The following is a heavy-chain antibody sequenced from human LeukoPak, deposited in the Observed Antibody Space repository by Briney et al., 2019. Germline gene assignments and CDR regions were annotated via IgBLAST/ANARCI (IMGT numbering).Heavy chain of an antibody. J-gene: IGHJ4*02. Sequence: GGSLRVSCAASGFRLSKFAMSWVRPAPGEGLHWVASIRGSDGTTYYPESVRGRFTLSRDNSQSILYLDLNSLRVQDTAVYFFAMAASYFVSSVPLIPFNYWGQGILVTVAS. CDR1: GFRLSKFA. CDR2: IRGSDGTT. V-gene: IGHV3-23*01. CDR3: AMAASYFVSSVPLIPFNY. D-gene: IGHD1-26*01.